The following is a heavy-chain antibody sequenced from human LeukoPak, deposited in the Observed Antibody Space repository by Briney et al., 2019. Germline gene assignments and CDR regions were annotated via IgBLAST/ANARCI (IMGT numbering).Heavy chain of an antibody. V-gene: IGHV3-23*01. CDR1: GFTFSSYA. CDR3: ATASGQLVPNSFFDY. Sequence: GGSLRLSCAASGFTFSSYAMSWVRQAPGKGLEWVSGIRGSGGSTYYADSVKGRFTISRDNSKNTLYLQMNSLRAEDTAVYYCATASGQLVPNSFFDYWGQGTLVTVSS. D-gene: IGHD6-6*01. J-gene: IGHJ4*02. CDR2: IRGSGGST.